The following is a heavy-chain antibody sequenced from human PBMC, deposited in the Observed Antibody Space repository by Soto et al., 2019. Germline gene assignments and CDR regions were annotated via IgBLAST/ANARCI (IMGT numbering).Heavy chain of an antibody. CDR3: AKGLVGPYFFDY. CDR1: GFTFSSYW. V-gene: IGHV3-7*03. CDR2: IKQDGSEK. D-gene: IGHD2-8*02. Sequence: GGSLRLSCAASGFTFSSYWMSWVRQAPGKGLEWVANIKQDGSEKYYVDSVKGRFTISRDNSKNTLYLQMNSLRAEDTAVYYCAKGLVGPYFFDYWGQGTLVTVSS. J-gene: IGHJ4*02.